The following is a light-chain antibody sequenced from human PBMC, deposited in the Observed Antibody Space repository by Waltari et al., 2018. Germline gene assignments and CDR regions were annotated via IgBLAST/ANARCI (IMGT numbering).Light chain of an antibody. CDR2: AAS. V-gene: IGKV1-8*01. CDR3: QQYYSYPLT. CDR1: QGISSY. J-gene: IGKJ4*01. Sequence: AIRTTQSPSSFSASTGDRVPIPCRASQGISSYLAWYQQKPGKAPNLLIYAASPLQSGVPSRFSGSGSGTDFTLTISCLQSEDFATYYCQQYYSYPLTFGGGTKVEIK.